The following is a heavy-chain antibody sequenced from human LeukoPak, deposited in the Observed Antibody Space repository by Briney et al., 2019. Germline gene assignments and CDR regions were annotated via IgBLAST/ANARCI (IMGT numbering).Heavy chain of an antibody. CDR3: ARDFSKVLRYFDWSAFDY. V-gene: IGHV3-30*04. Sequence: GRSLRLSCAASGFAFSSYAMHWVRQAPGKGLEWVAVISYDGSNKYYADSVKGRFTISRDNSKNTLYLQMNSLRAEDTAVYYCARDFSKVLRYFDWSAFDYWGQGTLVTDSS. CDR2: ISYDGSNK. CDR1: GFAFSSYA. J-gene: IGHJ4*02. D-gene: IGHD3-9*01.